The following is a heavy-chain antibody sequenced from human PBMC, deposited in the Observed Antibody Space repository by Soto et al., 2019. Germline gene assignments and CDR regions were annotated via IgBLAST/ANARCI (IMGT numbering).Heavy chain of an antibody. D-gene: IGHD2-8*01. Sequence: QVQLQESGPGLVKPSQTLSLTCTVSGGSISSGGYYWSWIRQHPGKGLECIWYIDYSGSTYYNPSLKSRVTISAGTSKNQYSLKLSSVTAADTAVYYCARTHCTNGVCYPGDWFDPWGQGTLVTVSS. CDR3: ARTHCTNGVCYPGDWFDP. V-gene: IGHV4-31*03. CDR2: IDYSGST. CDR1: GGSISSGGYY. J-gene: IGHJ5*02.